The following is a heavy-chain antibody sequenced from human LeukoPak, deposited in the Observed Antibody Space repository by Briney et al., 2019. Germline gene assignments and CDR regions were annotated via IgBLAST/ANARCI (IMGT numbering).Heavy chain of an antibody. D-gene: IGHD4-23*01. Sequence: SETLSLTCTVSGGSINSHIYWNWIRQRPGQGLEWIGYIYHTGDTFYNPSLKSRVMISLDTSYNQFSLKMSSVTAADTAMYYCGKVGVNSNSWGQGTLVTVSS. CDR2: IYHTGDT. CDR1: GGSINSHIY. J-gene: IGHJ4*02. V-gene: IGHV4-31*03. CDR3: GKVGVNSNS.